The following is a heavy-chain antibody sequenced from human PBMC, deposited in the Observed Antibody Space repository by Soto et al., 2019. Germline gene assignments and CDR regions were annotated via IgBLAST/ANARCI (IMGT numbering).Heavy chain of an antibody. CDR1: GFTVSSNY. CDR2: IYSGGST. CDR3: ARSIAARPKYYYYGMDV. V-gene: IGHV3-53*01. Sequence: PVGSLRLSCAASGFTVSSNYMSWVRQARGKGLEWVSVIYSGGSTYYTDSVKGRFTIPRDNSKNTLYLQMNSLRAEDTAVYYCARSIAARPKYYYYGMDVWGQGTTVTVSS. J-gene: IGHJ6*02. D-gene: IGHD6-6*01.